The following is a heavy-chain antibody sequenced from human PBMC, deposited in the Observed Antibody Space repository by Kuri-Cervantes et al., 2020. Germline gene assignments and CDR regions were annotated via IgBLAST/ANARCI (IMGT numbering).Heavy chain of an antibody. CDR1: GYTFTRYA. CDR3: ARGYCSSISCPFDY. V-gene: IGHV1-3*04. J-gene: IGHJ4*02. Sequence: ASVKVSCKASGYTFTRYAMHWVRQAPGQRLEWMGWINTGNGNTKYSQNFQGRVTINRDTFASTAYMELRSLRSEDTAVYYCARGYCSSISCPFDYWGQGTLVTVSS. CDR2: INTGNGNT. D-gene: IGHD2-2*01.